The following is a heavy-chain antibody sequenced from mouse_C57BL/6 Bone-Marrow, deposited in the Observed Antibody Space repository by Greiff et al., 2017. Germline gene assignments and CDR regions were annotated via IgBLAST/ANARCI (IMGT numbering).Heavy chain of an antibody. CDR2: IDPSASYT. V-gene: IGHV1-59*01. CDR3: ARSRMTTVVATSADY. J-gene: IGHJ2*01. D-gene: IGHD1-1*01. CDR1: GYTFTSYW. Sequence: VQLQQPGAELVRPGTSVKLSCKASGYTFTSYWMHWVKQRPGQGLEWIGVIDPSASYTNYNQKFKGKATVTVDTSSSTAYMQLSSLTSEDSAVYYCARSRMTTVVATSADYWGQGTTLTVSS.